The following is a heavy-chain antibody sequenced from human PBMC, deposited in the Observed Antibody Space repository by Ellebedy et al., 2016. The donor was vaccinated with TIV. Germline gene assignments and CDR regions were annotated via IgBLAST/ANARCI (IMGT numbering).Heavy chain of an antibody. J-gene: IGHJ6*02. CDR2: ISGRGATT. CDR3: AKTTGGQYFYGMDV. Sequence: GESLKISCIASGFTFTDAWMCWVRQGPGKGLEWVSAISGRGATTYYADYLKGRFTISRDNTKNTVYLQMNSLRAEDTAIYYCAKTTGGQYFYGMDVWGHGTTVTVSS. CDR1: GFTFTDAW. D-gene: IGHD3-9*01. V-gene: IGHV3-23*01.